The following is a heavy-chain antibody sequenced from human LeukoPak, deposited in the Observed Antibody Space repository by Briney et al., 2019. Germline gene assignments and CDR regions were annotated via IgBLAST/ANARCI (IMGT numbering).Heavy chain of an antibody. Sequence: GASVKVSCKASGYTFTSYGITWVRQAPGQGLEWMGWISGYNGNTNYAQKLQGRVIMTTDTSTSTAYMELRSLRSDDTAVYYCARDTHRTSDAFDIWGQGTMVTVSS. CDR1: GYTFTSYG. CDR2: ISGYNGNT. J-gene: IGHJ3*02. V-gene: IGHV1-18*01. CDR3: ARDTHRTSDAFDI.